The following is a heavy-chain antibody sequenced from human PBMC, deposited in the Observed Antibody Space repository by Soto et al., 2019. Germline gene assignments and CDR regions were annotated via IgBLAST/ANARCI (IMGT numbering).Heavy chain of an antibody. D-gene: IGHD5-12*01. J-gene: IGHJ4*02. V-gene: IGHV4-30-4*01. Sequence: QVQLQESGPGLVKPSQTLSLTCTVSGGSISSGDYYWSWIRQPPGKGLEWIGYIYYSGSTYYNPSLKSRVTISVDTSKNQVSLKLSSVTAADTAVYYCARARTMRWLQLFFDYWGQGTLVTVSS. CDR3: ARARTMRWLQLFFDY. CDR2: IYYSGST. CDR1: GGSISSGDYY.